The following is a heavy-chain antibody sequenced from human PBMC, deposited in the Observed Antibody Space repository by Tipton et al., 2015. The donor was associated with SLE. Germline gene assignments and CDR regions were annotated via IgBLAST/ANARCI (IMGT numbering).Heavy chain of an antibody. J-gene: IGHJ5*02. CDR1: GGSFSGYY. CDR2: IYYSGST. D-gene: IGHD6-13*01. CDR3: ARQRVGVTADGNLFDP. Sequence: GLVKPSETLSLTCAVYGGSFSGYYWGWLRQPPGKDLEWIGSIYYSGSTYSNLSLKSRVTISLDTSRHQFSLRLASVTAADTAVYYCARQRVGVTADGNLFDPCGQPTLVTVSS. V-gene: IGHV4-34*01.